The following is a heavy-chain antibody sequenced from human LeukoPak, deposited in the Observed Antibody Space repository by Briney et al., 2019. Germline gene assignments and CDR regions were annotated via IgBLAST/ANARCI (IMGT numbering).Heavy chain of an antibody. CDR2: ISSSSSTI. V-gene: IGHV3-48*04. Sequence: PGGSLRLFCAASGFTFSSYSMNWVRQAPGKGLEWVSYISSSSSTIYYADSVKGRFTISRDNAKNSLYLQMNRLRGEDTAVYYCARGGGYYDSSGYYDYFDYWGQGTLVTVSS. CDR3: ARGGGYYDSSGYYDYFDY. D-gene: IGHD3-22*01. CDR1: GFTFSSYS. J-gene: IGHJ4*02.